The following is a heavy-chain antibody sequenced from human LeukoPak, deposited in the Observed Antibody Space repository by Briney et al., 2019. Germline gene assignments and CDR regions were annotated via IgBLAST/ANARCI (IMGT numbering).Heavy chain of an antibody. J-gene: IGHJ6*03. Sequence: SETLSLTCTVSGGSISSSLYHWGWIRQSPGKNLEWLGSTYYTGTTHYNPSLKSRVTISVDTSKNQFSLKLSSVTAADTAVYYCARGSYYYYYMDVWGKGTTVTVSS. CDR2: TYYTGTT. V-gene: IGHV4-39*07. CDR1: GGSISSSLYH. CDR3: ARGSYYYYYMDV.